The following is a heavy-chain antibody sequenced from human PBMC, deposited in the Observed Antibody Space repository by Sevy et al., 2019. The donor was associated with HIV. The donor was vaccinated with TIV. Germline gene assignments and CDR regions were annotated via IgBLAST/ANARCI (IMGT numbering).Heavy chain of an antibody. Sequence: SETLSLTCTVSGGVVSSGEYYWSWVRQSPGKGLEWIGHIYFTAGTNYSPSLRSRVTISIDTSKNQFSLKLTSVTAADSAEYYCVIDQYYDIVTGLYGMDVWGQGTTVTVSS. CDR3: VIDQYYDIVTGLYGMDV. CDR2: IYFTAGT. J-gene: IGHJ6*02. CDR1: GGVVSSGEYY. D-gene: IGHD3-9*01. V-gene: IGHV4-61*08.